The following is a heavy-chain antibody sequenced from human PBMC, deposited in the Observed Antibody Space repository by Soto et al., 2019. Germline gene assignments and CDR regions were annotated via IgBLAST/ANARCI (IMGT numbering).Heavy chain of an antibody. CDR3: ARDLFWGSGED. Sequence: QVQLVQSGAEVKKPGSSMKVSGKASGGTFSSYAISWVRQAHGQGLEWMGGIIPIFGTATYAQKFQGRVTSTAEESTRTADMELSSLRSEDTAVYYCARDLFWGSGEDWGEGTRVTVAS. J-gene: IGHJ4*02. V-gene: IGHV1-69*01. CDR1: GGTFSSYA. CDR2: IIPIFGTA. D-gene: IGHD3-10*01.